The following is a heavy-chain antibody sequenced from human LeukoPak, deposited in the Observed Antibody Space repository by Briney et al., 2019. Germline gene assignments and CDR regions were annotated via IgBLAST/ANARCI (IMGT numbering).Heavy chain of an antibody. J-gene: IGHJ5*02. CDR3: ANRISGSSS. D-gene: IGHD3-10*01. V-gene: IGHV3-23*01. Sequence: GGSLKLSCAASGFTFSNYAMSWIRQAPGKGLEWVSAISSGGGNTDYADSVKGRFTISRDNSKNTVFLQMNSLRAEDTGVYYCANRISGSSSWGQGTLVTVSS. CDR2: ISSGGGNT. CDR1: GFTFSNYA.